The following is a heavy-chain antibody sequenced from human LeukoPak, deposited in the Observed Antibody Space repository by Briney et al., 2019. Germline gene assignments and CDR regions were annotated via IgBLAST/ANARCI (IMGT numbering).Heavy chain of an antibody. V-gene: IGHV1-18*01. Sequence: ASVKVSSKASGYTFTSYGISWVRQAPGQGLEWMGWISAYNGNTNYAQKLQGRVTMTTDTSTSTAYMELRSLRSDDTAVYYCARDGGITMIVARGPDAFDIWGQGTMVTVSS. CDR2: ISAYNGNT. D-gene: IGHD3-22*01. J-gene: IGHJ3*02. CDR1: GYTFTSYG. CDR3: ARDGGITMIVARGPDAFDI.